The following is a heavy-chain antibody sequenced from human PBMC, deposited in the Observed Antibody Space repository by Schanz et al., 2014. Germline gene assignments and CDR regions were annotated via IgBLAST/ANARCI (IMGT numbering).Heavy chain of an antibody. CDR2: IYSRGNA. Sequence: QVQLQESGPGLVKPSETLSLTCTVSGGSINSYYWNWIRQPPGKGLEWIGHIYSRGNANYNPSLQSRVTISLDTSKAQVSLRLNSVSAADTAVYYCARLGSPHCATSDCHHDWFGPWGQGTLVTVSS. CDR3: ARLGSPHCATSDCHHDWFGP. V-gene: IGHV4-59*08. J-gene: IGHJ5*02. CDR1: GGSINSYY. D-gene: IGHD1-26*01.